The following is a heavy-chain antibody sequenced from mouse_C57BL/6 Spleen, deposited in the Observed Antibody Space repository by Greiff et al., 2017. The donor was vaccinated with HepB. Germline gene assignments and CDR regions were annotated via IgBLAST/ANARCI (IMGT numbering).Heavy chain of an antibody. CDR2: INPSSGYT. J-gene: IGHJ3*01. D-gene: IGHD2-5*01. V-gene: IGHV1-7*01. CDR3: ARDYSNLFAY. CDR1: GYTFTSYW. Sequence: QVQLQQSGAELAKPGASVKLSCKASGYTFTSYWMHWVKQRPGQGLEWIGYINPSSGYTKYNQKFKDKATLTADKSSCTAYMQLSSLTYEDSAVYYCARDYSNLFAYWGQGTLVTVSA.